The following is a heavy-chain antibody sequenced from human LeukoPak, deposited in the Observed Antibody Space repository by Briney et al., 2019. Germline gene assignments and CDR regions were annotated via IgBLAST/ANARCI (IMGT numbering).Heavy chain of an antibody. Sequence: GGSLRLSCAASGFTFSSYAMSWVRQAPGKGLEWVSAISGSGGSTYYADSVKGRFTVSRDNSKNTLYLQMNSLRAEDTAVYYCAKDGSSTSFNWFDPWGQGTLATVSS. J-gene: IGHJ5*02. CDR3: AKDGSSTSFNWFDP. CDR2: ISGSGGST. D-gene: IGHD2-2*01. CDR1: GFTFSSYA. V-gene: IGHV3-23*01.